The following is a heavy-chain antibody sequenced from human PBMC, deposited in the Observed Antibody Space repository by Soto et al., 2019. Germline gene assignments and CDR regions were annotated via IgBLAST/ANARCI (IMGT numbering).Heavy chain of an antibody. CDR1: GGSISSGGYS. D-gene: IGHD6-19*01. CDR2: MYHSGST. CDR3: ARGLVDFHAGRGQRWMWLAP. V-gene: IGHV4-30-2*01. J-gene: IGHJ4*02. Sequence: SEPLSLTCAVSGGSISSGGYSWSWIRQPPGKGLEWIGYMYHSGSTYYNPSLKSRVTISVDTSKNQFSLKLRSVNTADTAVYFCARGLVDFHAGRGQRWMWLAPWGQGTLVTISS.